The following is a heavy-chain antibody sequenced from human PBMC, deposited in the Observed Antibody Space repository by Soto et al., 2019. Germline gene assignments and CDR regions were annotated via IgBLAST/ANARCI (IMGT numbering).Heavy chain of an antibody. D-gene: IGHD5-18*01. Sequence: GASVKVSGKASGYTFTDYYIHWVLQAPGQGLEWMGWINPNSDTGVTNYAQNFQGWVTMTSDTSITTAYMELSSLKSDDTAVYYCARGPRKQLWVGYFDYWGQGALVTVSS. V-gene: IGHV1-2*04. CDR1: GYTFTDYY. CDR2: INPNSDTGVT. CDR3: ARGPRKQLWVGYFDY. J-gene: IGHJ4*02.